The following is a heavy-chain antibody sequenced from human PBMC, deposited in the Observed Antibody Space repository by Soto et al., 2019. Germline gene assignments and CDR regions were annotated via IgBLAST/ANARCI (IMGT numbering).Heavy chain of an antibody. CDR3: AKDLELRMLWGTLIQGIAVAETFRGSDY. CDR1: GFTFSSYG. D-gene: IGHD6-19*01. CDR2: ISYDGSNK. J-gene: IGHJ4*02. V-gene: IGHV3-30*18. Sequence: PGGSLRLSCAASGFTFSSYGMHWVRQAPGKGLEWVALISYDGSNKYYADSVKGRFTISRDNSKNTLYLQMNSLRAEDTAVYYCAKDLELRMLWGTLIQGIAVAETFRGSDYWGQGTLVTVSS.